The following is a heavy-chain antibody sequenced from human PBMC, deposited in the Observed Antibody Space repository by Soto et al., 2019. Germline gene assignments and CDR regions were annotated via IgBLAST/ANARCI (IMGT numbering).Heavy chain of an antibody. Sequence: ASVKVSCKASGSTFTSYDINWVRQATGQGLEWMGWMNPNSGNTGYAQKFQGRVTMTRNTSISTAYMELSSLRSEDTAVYYCARGSATVYPYYYYGMDVWGQGTTVTVS. D-gene: IGHD1-26*01. CDR2: MNPNSGNT. V-gene: IGHV1-8*01. CDR3: ARGSATVYPYYYYGMDV. CDR1: GSTFTSYD. J-gene: IGHJ6*02.